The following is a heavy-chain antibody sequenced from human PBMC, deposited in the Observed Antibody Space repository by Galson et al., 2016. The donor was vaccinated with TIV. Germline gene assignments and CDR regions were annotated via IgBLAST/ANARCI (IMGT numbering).Heavy chain of an antibody. J-gene: IGHJ4*02. Sequence: SVKVSCKASGYTFIGYYIHWVRQAPGQGLEWVGRINPNSGAANYAQNFQGRVTMTSDTSTSTASLELSRLRSDDTAVYYCAQAYYYDSSAYYFASWGQGTLVTVSS. CDR1: GYTFIGYY. CDR2: INPNSGAA. CDR3: AQAYYYDSSAYYFAS. V-gene: IGHV1-2*06. D-gene: IGHD3-22*01.